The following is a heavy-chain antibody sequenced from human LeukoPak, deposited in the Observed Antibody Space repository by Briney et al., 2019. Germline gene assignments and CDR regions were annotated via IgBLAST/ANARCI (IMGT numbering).Heavy chain of an antibody. Sequence: GGSPRLSCAASGFTFSSYSMNWVRQAPGKGLEWVSYISSSSSTIYYADSVKGRFTISRDNAKNSLYLQMNSLRAEDTAVYYCAREGYYDFWSGYSFDYWGQGTLVTVSS. CDR1: GFTFSSYS. D-gene: IGHD3-3*01. CDR2: ISSSSSTI. J-gene: IGHJ4*02. V-gene: IGHV3-48*04. CDR3: AREGYYDFWSGYSFDY.